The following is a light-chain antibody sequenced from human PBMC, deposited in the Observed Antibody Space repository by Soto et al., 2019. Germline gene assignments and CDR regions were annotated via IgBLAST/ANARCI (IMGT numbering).Light chain of an antibody. CDR1: QSISYN. J-gene: IGKJ2*01. V-gene: IGKV3-11*01. CDR2: DAS. Sequence: EIVLTQSPATLSLSPGERATLSCRASQSISYNLAWYQQKPGQAPRLLIYDASNRATGVPARFSGSGSGTDFTLSISSLEPEDFADYYCQQRGDWPLYTFGQGSRLEIK. CDR3: QQRGDWPLYT.